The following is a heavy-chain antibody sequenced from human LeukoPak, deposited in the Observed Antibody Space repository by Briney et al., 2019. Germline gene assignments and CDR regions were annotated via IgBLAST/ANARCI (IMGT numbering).Heavy chain of an antibody. CDR2: ISTSSIYI. D-gene: IGHD6-19*01. CDR3: ANTRGSSGWYGYYFDY. CDR1: GFTFSSYS. Sequence: PGGSLRLSCAASGFTFSSYSMNWVRQAPGKGLEWVSSISTSSIYIYYADSVKGRFTISRDNSKNTLYLQMNSLRAEDTAVYYCANTRGSSGWYGYYFDYWGQGTLVTVSS. J-gene: IGHJ4*02. V-gene: IGHV3-21*04.